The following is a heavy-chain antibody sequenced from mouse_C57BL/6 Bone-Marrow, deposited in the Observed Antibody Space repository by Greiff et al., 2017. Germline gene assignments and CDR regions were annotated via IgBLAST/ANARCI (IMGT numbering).Heavy chain of an antibody. CDR1: GFNIKDYY. V-gene: IGHV14-1*01. CDR3: TTIGDSSPYYAMDY. D-gene: IGHD3-3*01. CDR2: IDPEDGDT. Sequence: VQLQQSGAELVRPGASVKLSCTASGFNIKDYYMHWVKQRPEQGLEWIGRIDPEDGDTEYAPKFPGKATMAADTSSNTAYLQLSSLTSEDTAVYYCTTIGDSSPYYAMDYWGRGTSVTVSS. J-gene: IGHJ4*01.